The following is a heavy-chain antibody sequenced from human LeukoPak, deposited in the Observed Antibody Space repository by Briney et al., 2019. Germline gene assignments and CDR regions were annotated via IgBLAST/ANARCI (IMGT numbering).Heavy chain of an antibody. CDR1: GFTVSSHY. CDR2: ISSGSST. V-gene: IGHV3-53*01. CDR3: ARRRSKAYEN. J-gene: IGHJ4*02. D-gene: IGHD3-22*01. Sequence: PGGSLRLSCAASGFTVSSHYMPWVRQAPGKGLEWVSLISSGSSTYYADSVKGRFTISRDNSKNTLYLQLNSLRADDTAVYYCARRRSKAYENWGQGTLVTVSS.